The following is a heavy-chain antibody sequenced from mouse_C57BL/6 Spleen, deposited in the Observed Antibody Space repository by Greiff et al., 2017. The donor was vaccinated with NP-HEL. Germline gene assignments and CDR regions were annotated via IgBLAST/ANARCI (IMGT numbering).Heavy chain of an antibody. J-gene: IGHJ4*01. Sequence: VQLKESGPGLVKPSQSLSLTCSVTGYSITSGYYWNWIRQFPGNKLEWMGYISYDGSNNYNPSLKNRISITRDTSKNQFFLKLNSVTTEDTATYYCATYGTPIYYYAMDYWGQGTSVTVSS. CDR1: GYSITSGYY. D-gene: IGHD1-1*01. CDR3: ATYGTPIYYYAMDY. V-gene: IGHV3-6*01. CDR2: ISYDGSN.